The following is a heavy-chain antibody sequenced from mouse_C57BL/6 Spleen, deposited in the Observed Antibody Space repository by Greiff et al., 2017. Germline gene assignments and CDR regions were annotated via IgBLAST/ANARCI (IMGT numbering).Heavy chain of an antibody. CDR1: GYAFTNYL. Sequence: QVQLKESGAELVRPGTSVKVSCKASGYAFTNYLIEWVKQRPGQGLEWIGVINPGSGGTNYNEKFKGKATLTADKSSSTAYMQLSSLTSEDSAVYFCARWGTAQATEAMDYWGQGTSVTVSS. J-gene: IGHJ4*01. V-gene: IGHV1-54*01. CDR3: ARWGTAQATEAMDY. D-gene: IGHD3-2*02. CDR2: INPGSGGT.